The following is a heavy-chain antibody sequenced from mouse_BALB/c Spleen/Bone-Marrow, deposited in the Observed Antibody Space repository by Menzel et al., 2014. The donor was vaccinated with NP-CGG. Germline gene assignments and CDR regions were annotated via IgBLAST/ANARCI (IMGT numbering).Heavy chain of an antibody. CDR2: ILPGSGST. D-gene: IGHD6-2*01. CDR1: GYTFTNSW. J-gene: IGHJ1*01. V-gene: IGHV1-9*01. CDR3: AREDGLLYFDV. Sequence: VQGVESGSVLVRPGASVKLSCKASGYTFTNSWIHWAKQRPGHGLEWIGEILPGSGSTNYNEKFKGKATFTADTSSNTAYMQRSSLTSEDSAVYYCAREDGLLYFDVWGAGTTVTVSS.